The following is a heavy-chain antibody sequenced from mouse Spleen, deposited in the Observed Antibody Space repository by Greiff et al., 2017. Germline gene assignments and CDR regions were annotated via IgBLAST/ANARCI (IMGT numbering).Heavy chain of an antibody. CDR3: ARWDYGSSYRFAY. D-gene: IGHD1-1*01. Sequence: VQLQQSGAELARPGASVKLSCKASGYTFTSYGISWVKQRTGQGLEWIGEIYPRSGNTYYNEKFKGKATLTADKSSSTAYMELRSLTSEDSAVYFCARWDYGSSYRFAYWGQGTLVTVSA. CDR1: GYTFTSYG. CDR2: IYPRSGNT. J-gene: IGHJ3*01. V-gene: IGHV1-81*01.